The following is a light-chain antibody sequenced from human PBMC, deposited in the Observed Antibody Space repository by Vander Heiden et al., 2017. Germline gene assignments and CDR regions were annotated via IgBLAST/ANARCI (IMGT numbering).Light chain of an antibody. CDR3: HQYDGPPWT. V-gene: IGKV4-1*01. CDR1: QSLLYSINNKNY. CDR2: WAS. Sequence: DIVLTHSPDSLAMSLGKGDTTNCKSSQSLLYSINNKNYLGRYQQKPGQPPKLLIYWASTRESGVADRFSGSGSGTDFTLTISSVQAEDVAVYDCHQYDGPPWTFGQGTKVEIK. J-gene: IGKJ1*01.